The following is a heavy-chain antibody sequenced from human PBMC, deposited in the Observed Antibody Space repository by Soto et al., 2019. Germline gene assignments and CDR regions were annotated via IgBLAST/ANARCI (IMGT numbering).Heavy chain of an antibody. D-gene: IGHD2-15*01. J-gene: IGHJ6*02. CDR3: ARGRYCSGGSCINYGMDV. V-gene: IGHV1-46*01. CDR1: GYPLTSYY. Sequence: XSVKVACPASGYPLTSYYMHWVRQSPGQGLERMGIINPSGGSTSYAQKFQGRVTMTRDTSTSTVYMELSSLRSEDTAVYYCARGRYCSGGSCINYGMDVWGQGTTLTVS. CDR2: INPSGGST.